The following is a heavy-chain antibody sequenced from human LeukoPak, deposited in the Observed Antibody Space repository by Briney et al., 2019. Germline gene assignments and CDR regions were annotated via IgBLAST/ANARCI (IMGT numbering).Heavy chain of an antibody. D-gene: IGHD2-15*01. V-gene: IGHV3-30*04. CDR1: GFTFSSYA. Sequence: PGGSLRLSCAASGFTFSSYAMHWVRQAPGKGLEWVAVISYDGSNKKYADSVKGRFTISRDNSKNTLYLQMNSLRAEDTAVYYCAREFCSGGSCYWYWGQGTLVTVSS. J-gene: IGHJ4*02. CDR3: AREFCSGGSCYWY. CDR2: ISYDGSNK.